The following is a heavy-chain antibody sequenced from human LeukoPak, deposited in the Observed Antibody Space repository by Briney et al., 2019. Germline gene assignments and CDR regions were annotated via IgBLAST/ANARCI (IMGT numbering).Heavy chain of an antibody. D-gene: IGHD5-18*01. CDR2: IYHSGST. CDR1: GYSISNGYF. Sequence: SETLSLTCTVSGYSISNGYFWGWIRQPPGKGLECIGTIYHSGSTNYNPSLKSRVTISVDKSKNQFSLKLSSVTAADTAVYYCAINRPDTAMVIFDYWGQGTLVTVSS. CDR3: AINRPDTAMVIFDY. V-gene: IGHV4-38-2*02. J-gene: IGHJ4*02.